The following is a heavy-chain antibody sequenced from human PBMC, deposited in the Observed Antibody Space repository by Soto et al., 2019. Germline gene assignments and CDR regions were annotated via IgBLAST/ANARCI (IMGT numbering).Heavy chain of an antibody. J-gene: IGHJ4*02. Sequence: QVQLVQSGAEVKKPGSSVKVSCKASGGTFSSYTISWVRQAPGQGLEWMGRIIPILGIANYAQKFQGGVTTTADKSTSTAYMELSSLRSEDTAVYYCAREEYYYGSGAFFDYWGQGTLVTVSS. CDR3: AREEYYYGSGAFFDY. V-gene: IGHV1-69*08. CDR1: GGTFSSYT. CDR2: IIPILGIA. D-gene: IGHD3-10*01.